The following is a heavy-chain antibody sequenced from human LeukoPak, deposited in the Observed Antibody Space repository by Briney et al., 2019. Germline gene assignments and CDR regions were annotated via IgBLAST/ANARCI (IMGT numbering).Heavy chain of an antibody. CDR2: IKQDGSEK. CDR3: ARGDYYDSSGYHFSYYYYYGVDV. J-gene: IGHJ6*02. CDR1: GFTFSSYW. D-gene: IGHD3-22*01. V-gene: IGHV3-7*03. Sequence: GGSLRLSCAASGFTFSSYWMSWVRQAPGKGLEWVANIKQDGSEKYYVDSVKGRFTISRDNAKNSLYLQMNSLRAEDTAVYYCARGDYYDSSGYHFSYYYYYGVDVWGQGTTVTVSS.